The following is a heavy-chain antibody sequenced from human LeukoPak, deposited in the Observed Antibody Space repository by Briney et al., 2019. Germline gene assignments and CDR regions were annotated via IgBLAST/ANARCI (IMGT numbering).Heavy chain of an antibody. CDR3: ARVTLVANLYYMDV. CDR1: GGSISSGDYY. J-gene: IGHJ6*03. Sequence: NPSQTLSLTCTVSGGSISSGDYYWSWIRQPPGKGLEWIGYIYYSGSTYYNPSLKSRVTISVDTPKNQFSLKLSSVTAADTAVYYCARVTLVANLYYMDVWGKGTTVTVSS. D-gene: IGHD5-12*01. V-gene: IGHV4-30-4*08. CDR2: IYYSGST.